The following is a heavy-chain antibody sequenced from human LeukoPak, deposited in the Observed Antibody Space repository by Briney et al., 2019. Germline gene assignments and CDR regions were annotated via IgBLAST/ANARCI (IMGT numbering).Heavy chain of an antibody. CDR3: ARGRGTTDVYCGGDCYFNWFDP. CDR2: INHSGST. J-gene: IGHJ5*02. CDR1: GGSFSGYY. D-gene: IGHD2-21*02. Sequence: SETLSLTCAVYGGSFSGYYWSWIRQPPGKGLEWIGEINHSGSTNYNPSLKSRVTISVDASKNQFSLKLSSVTAADTAVYYCARGRGTTDVYCGGDCYFNWFDPWGQGTLVTVSS. V-gene: IGHV4-34*01.